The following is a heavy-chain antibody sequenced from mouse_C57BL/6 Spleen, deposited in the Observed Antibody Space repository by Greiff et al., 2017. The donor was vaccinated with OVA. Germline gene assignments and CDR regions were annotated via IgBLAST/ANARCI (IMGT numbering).Heavy chain of an antibody. CDR3: ARLHGYGSRRDWYFGV. Sequence: QVQLQQPGAELVKPGASVKLSCKASGYTFTSYWMHWVKQRPIQGLEWIGNIAPSDSETHYNQKFKDKATFTVDKSSSTADMQLSCLTSEDSAVYYCARLHGYGSRRDWYFGVWGTGTTVTVSS. V-gene: IGHV1-52*01. CDR2: IAPSDSET. J-gene: IGHJ1*03. CDR1: GYTFTSYW. D-gene: IGHD1-1*01.